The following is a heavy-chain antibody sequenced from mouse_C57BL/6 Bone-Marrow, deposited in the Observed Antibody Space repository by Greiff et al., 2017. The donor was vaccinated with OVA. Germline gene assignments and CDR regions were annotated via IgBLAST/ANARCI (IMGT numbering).Heavy chain of an antibody. CDR2: IYPGDGDT. J-gene: IGHJ2*01. Sequence: VKLMESGAELVKPGASVKISCKASGYAFSSYWMNWVKQRPGKGLEWIGQIYPGDGDTNYNGKFKGKATLTADKSSSTAYMQLSSLTSEDSAVYFCARNSSMYYFDYWGQGTTLTVSS. CDR3: ARNSSMYYFDY. V-gene: IGHV1-80*01. D-gene: IGHD1-1*01. CDR1: GYAFSSYW.